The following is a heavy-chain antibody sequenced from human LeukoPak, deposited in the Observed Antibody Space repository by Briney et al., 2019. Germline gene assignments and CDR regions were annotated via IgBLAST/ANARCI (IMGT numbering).Heavy chain of an antibody. D-gene: IGHD3-10*01. Sequence: PGGSLRLSCAASGFIVSNTYMTWVRQAPGKGLEWVGFIRSKAYGGTTEYAASVKGRFTISRDDSKSIAYLQMNSLKTEDTAVYYCTRVITWFGELSHFDYWGQGTLVTVSS. CDR2: IRSKAYGGTT. CDR3: TRVITWFGELSHFDY. CDR1: GFIVSNTY. V-gene: IGHV3-49*04. J-gene: IGHJ4*02.